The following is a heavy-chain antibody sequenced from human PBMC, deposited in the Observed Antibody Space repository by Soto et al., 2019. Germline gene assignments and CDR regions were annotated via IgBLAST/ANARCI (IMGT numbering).Heavy chain of an antibody. Sequence: ASVKVSCKASGYTFTSYGISWVRQAPGQGLEWMGWISAYNGNTNYAQKLQGRVTMTTDTSTSTAYMELRSLRSDDTAVYYCARDHCSGGSCYYMDVWGKGTKVTVSS. CDR1: GYTFTSYG. J-gene: IGHJ6*03. V-gene: IGHV1-18*01. D-gene: IGHD2-15*01. CDR2: ISAYNGNT. CDR3: ARDHCSGGSCYYMDV.